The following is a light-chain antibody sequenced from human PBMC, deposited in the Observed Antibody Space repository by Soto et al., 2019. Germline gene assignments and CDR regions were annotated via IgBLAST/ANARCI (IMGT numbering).Light chain of an antibody. CDR3: QQHNSGPLT. V-gene: IGKV3-15*01. J-gene: IGKJ4*01. CDR2: GIS. CDR1: QSVSSN. Sequence: EIVMTQSPATLSVSPGERATLSCRASQSVSSNLAWYQQKPGQAPRLLIYGISTRATGVPARFSGSGSGTEFTLTISSLQSEDFAVYYCQQHNSGPLTFGGGTKVEIK.